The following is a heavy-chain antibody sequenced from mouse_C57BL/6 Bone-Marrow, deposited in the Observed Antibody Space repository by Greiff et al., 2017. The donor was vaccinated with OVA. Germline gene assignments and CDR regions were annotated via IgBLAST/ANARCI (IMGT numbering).Heavy chain of an antibody. V-gene: IGHV1-72*01. D-gene: IGHD1-1*01. CDR3: ARERAITTVVATDY. Sequence: QVQLQQPGAELVKPGASVKLSCKASGYTFTSYWMHWVKQRPGRGLEWIGRIDPNSGGTKYNEKFKSKATLTVDKPSSTAYMQLISLTSEDSAVYYCARERAITTVVATDYWGQGTTLTVSS. J-gene: IGHJ2*01. CDR2: IDPNSGGT. CDR1: GYTFTSYW.